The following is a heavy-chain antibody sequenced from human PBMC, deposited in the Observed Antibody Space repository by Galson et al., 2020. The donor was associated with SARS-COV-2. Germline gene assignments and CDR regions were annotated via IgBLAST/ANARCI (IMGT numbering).Heavy chain of an antibody. Sequence: GGSLRLSCAASGFTFSSYWMHWVRQAPGKGLVWVSRINSDGSSTSYADSVKGRFTISRDNAKNTLYLQMNSLRAEDTAVYYCARGEFQFGVTDYFDYWGQGTLVTVSS. CDR1: GFTFSSYW. J-gene: IGHJ4*02. CDR3: ARGEFQFGVTDYFDY. D-gene: IGHD3-10*01. CDR2: INSDGSST. V-gene: IGHV3-74*01.